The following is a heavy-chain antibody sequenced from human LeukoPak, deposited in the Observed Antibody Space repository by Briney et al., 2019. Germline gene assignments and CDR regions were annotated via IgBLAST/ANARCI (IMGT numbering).Heavy chain of an antibody. CDR2: ISNSSTYI. D-gene: IGHD2-2*01. Sequence: GGSLRLSCAASGFTFSSYAMSWVRQAPGKGLEWVSSISNSSTYIYYADSVKGRFTISRDNVQNSLSPQLNSLRAEDTAVYYCARWVCSSTSCYYFDYWGQGSLVVVSS. CDR3: ARWVCSSTSCYYFDY. V-gene: IGHV3-21*01. J-gene: IGHJ4*02. CDR1: GFTFSSYA.